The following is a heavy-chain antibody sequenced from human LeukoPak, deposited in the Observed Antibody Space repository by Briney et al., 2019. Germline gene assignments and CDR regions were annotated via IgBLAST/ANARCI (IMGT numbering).Heavy chain of an antibody. CDR2: ISYDGSNK. Sequence: PGGSLRLSCAASGFTFSNYWMHWVRQAPGKGLEWVAVISYDGSNKYYADSVKGRFTISRDNSKNTLYLQMNSLRAEDTAVYYCARAVVAVAGTLEYYFDYWGQGTLVTVSS. D-gene: IGHD6-19*01. J-gene: IGHJ4*02. CDR1: GFTFSNYW. V-gene: IGHV3-30*03. CDR3: ARAVVAVAGTLEYYFDY.